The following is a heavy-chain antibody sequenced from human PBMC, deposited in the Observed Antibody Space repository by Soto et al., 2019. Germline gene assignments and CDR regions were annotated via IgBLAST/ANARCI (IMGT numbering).Heavy chain of an antibody. CDR2: ISGSGGST. CDR1: GFTFSSYA. V-gene: IGHV3-23*01. J-gene: IGHJ4*02. D-gene: IGHD3-9*01. Sequence: GGSLRLSCAASGFTFSSYAMSWVRQAPGKGLEWVSAISGSGGSTYYADSVKGRFTISRDNSKNTLYLQMNSLRAEDTAVYYCAKDGPYYDILTGYHRFDYWGQGTLVTVSS. CDR3: AKDGPYYDILTGYHRFDY.